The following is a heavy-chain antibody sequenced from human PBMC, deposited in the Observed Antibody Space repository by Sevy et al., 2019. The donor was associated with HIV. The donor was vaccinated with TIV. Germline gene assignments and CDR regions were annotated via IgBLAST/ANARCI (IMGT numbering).Heavy chain of an antibody. V-gene: IGHV3-21*01. CDR1: GFTFSSYS. J-gene: IGHJ4*02. CDR3: ARARAVRGVIITPFDY. D-gene: IGHD3-10*01. CDR2: ISSSSSYI. Sequence: GGSLRLSCAASGFTFSSYSMNWVRQAPGKGLEWVSSISSSSSYIYYADSVKGRFTISRDNAKNSLYLQMNSLRAEDTAVYYCARARAVRGVIITPFDYSGQGTLVTVSS.